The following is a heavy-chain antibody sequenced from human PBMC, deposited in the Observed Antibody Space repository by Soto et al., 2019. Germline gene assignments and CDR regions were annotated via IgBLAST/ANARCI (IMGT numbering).Heavy chain of an antibody. Sequence: QVQLVESGGGVVQPGRSLRLSCAASGFTFSSYGMHWVRQAPGKGLEWVAVISYDGSNKYYADSVKGRFTISRDNSKNTLYLQMNSLRAEDTAVYYWAKDWDGDYDYWGQGTLVTVSS. D-gene: IGHD4-17*01. CDR2: ISYDGSNK. J-gene: IGHJ4*02. V-gene: IGHV3-30*18. CDR1: GFTFSSYG. CDR3: AKDWDGDYDY.